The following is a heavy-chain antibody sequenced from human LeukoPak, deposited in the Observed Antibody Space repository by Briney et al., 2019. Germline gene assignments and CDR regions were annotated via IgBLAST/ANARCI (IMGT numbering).Heavy chain of an antibody. V-gene: IGHV3-23*01. D-gene: IGHD2-21*02. CDR1: ELTFSSYA. J-gene: IGHJ4*02. Sequence: GGSLRLSCAASELTFSSYAMSWVRQAPGKGLEWVSRISGSSGRTYYTDSVTGRFTISRDNSKNMVYLQMNSLRAEDTAIYYCARGDAADGGYLDHWGQRTPVTVSS. CDR2: ISGSSGRT. CDR3: ARGDAADGGYLDH.